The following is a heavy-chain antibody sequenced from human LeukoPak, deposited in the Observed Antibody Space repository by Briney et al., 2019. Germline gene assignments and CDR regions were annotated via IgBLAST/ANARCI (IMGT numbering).Heavy chain of an antibody. CDR3: ARVKDDWYYFDY. V-gene: IGHV4-30-4*01. CDR1: GGSISSGDYY. Sequence: SETMSLTCTVSGGSISSGDYYRSWIRQPPGKGLEWIGYIYYSGSTYYNPSLKSRVTISVDTSKNQFSLKLSSVTAADTAVYYCARVKDDWYYFDYWGQGTLVTVSS. J-gene: IGHJ4*02. CDR2: IYYSGST. D-gene: IGHD3-9*01.